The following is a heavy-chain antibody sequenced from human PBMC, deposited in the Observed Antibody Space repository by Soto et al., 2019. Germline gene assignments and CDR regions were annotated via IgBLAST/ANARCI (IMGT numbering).Heavy chain of an antibody. Sequence: QVQLVESGGGLVKPGGSLRLSCAASGFTFSDYYMTWIRQAPGKGLEWVSYISNSGGTIYYTDSVKGRFTISRDNAKNSLYLQMSSLRAEDTAVYYCARYGGCGLRKFDYWGQGTLVTVSS. CDR2: ISNSGGTI. V-gene: IGHV3-11*01. J-gene: IGHJ4*02. CDR1: GFTFSDYY. D-gene: IGHD2-21*01. CDR3: ARYGGCGLRKFDY.